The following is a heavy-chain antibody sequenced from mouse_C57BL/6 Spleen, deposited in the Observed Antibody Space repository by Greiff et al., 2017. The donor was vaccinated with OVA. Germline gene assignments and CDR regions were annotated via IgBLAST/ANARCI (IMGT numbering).Heavy chain of an antibody. Sequence: VQLQQSGPELVKPGASVKISCKASGYSFTGYYMHWVKQSPEKSLEWIGEINPSTGGTSYNQKFKGKATLTVDKSSSTAYMQLKSLTSEDSAVYYCARGGNRDYYDYWGQGTTLTVSS. D-gene: IGHD3-1*01. CDR2: INPSTGGT. CDR1: GYSFTGYY. V-gene: IGHV1-43*01. J-gene: IGHJ2*01. CDR3: ARGGNRDYYDY.